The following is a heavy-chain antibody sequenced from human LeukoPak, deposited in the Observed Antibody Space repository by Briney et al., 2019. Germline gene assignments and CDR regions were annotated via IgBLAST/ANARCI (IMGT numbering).Heavy chain of an antibody. CDR3: ARAPQQLPYDTFDI. J-gene: IGHJ3*02. Sequence: PSETLSLTCTVSGGSISSGDYYCSWIRQPPGKDLKWIGYIYYSGRTYYNPSLKSRVTISVDTSKNQFSLKLSAVTAADTAVYYCARAPQQLPYDTFDIWGQGTMVTVSS. CDR2: IYYSGRT. V-gene: IGHV4-30-4*02. D-gene: IGHD6-13*01. CDR1: GGSISSGDYY.